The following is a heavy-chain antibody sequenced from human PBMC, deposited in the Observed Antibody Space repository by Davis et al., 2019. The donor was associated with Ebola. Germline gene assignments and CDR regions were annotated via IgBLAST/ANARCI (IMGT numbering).Heavy chain of an antibody. V-gene: IGHV3-48*03. CDR3: ARARGPPSYYDFWSGYSHYYYYMDV. CDR2: ISSSCSTI. J-gene: IGHJ6*03. Sequence: PGGSLRLSCAASGFTFSSYEMNWVRQAPGKGLEWVSYISSSCSTIYYADSVKGRFTISRDNAKNSLYLQMNSLRAEDTALYYCARARGPPSYYDFWSGYSHYYYYMDVWGKGTTVTVSS. CDR1: GFTFSSYE. D-gene: IGHD3-3*01.